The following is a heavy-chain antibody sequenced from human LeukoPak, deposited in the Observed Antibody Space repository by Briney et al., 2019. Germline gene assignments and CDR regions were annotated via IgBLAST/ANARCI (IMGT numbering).Heavy chain of an antibody. J-gene: IGHJ3*02. CDR1: GGSISSGGYS. Sequence: PSETLSLTCAVSGGSISSGGYSWSWIRQPPGKGLEWIGYIYYSGSTYYNPSLKSRVTISVDTSKNQFSLKLSSVTAADTAVYYCARDQDDAFDIWGQGTTVTVSS. V-gene: IGHV4-31*11. CDR3: ARDQDDAFDI. CDR2: IYYSGST.